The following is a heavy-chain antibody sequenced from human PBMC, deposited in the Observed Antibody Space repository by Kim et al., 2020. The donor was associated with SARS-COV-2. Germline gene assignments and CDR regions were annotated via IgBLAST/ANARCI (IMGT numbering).Heavy chain of an antibody. Sequence: GGSLRLSCAASGFTFSSYSMNWVRQAPGKGLEWVSSISSSSSYIYYADSVKGRFTISRDNAKNSLYLQMNSLRAEDTAVYYCAREGGRGYSYGQGAAEYFQHWGQGTLVTVSS. CDR1: GFTFSSYS. V-gene: IGHV3-21*01. J-gene: IGHJ1*01. D-gene: IGHD5-18*01. CDR2: ISSSSSYI. CDR3: AREGGRGYSYGQGAAEYFQH.